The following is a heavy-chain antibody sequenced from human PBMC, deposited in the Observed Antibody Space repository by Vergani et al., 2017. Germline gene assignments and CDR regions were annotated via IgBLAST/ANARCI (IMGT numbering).Heavy chain of an antibody. J-gene: IGHJ6*02. V-gene: IGHV1-46*01. CDR3: ARENSSLGLHNYYYYGMDV. D-gene: IGHD6-6*01. CDR1: GYTFTSYY. CDR2: INPSGGST. Sequence: QVQLVQSGAEVKKPGASVKVSCKASGYTFTSYYMHWVRQAPGQGLEWMGIINPSGGSTSSAQKFQGRVTMTRDTSTSTVYMELSSLRSEDTAVYYCARENSSLGLHNYYYYGMDVWGQGTTVTVSS.